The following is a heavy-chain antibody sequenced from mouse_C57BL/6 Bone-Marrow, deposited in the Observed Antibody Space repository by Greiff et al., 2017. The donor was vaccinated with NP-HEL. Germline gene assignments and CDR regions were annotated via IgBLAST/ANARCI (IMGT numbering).Heavy chain of an antibody. CDR2: IYPGSGST. V-gene: IGHV1-55*01. Sequence: QVQLQQPGAELVKPGASVKMSCKASGYTFTSYWITWVKQRPGQGLEWIGDIYPGSGSTNYNEKFKRKATMTVATSPSTASLHISSLTPEDSPVYYCARWGVSYYWGQGTTLTVSS. CDR1: GYTFTSYW. J-gene: IGHJ2*01. CDR3: ARWGVSYY.